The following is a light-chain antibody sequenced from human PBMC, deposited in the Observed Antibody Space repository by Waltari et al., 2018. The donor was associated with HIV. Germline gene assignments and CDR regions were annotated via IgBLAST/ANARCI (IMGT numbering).Light chain of an antibody. CDR3: QQYKIYQYA. CDR1: QSLTSW. Sequence: DIQMTQSPSSLSASVRDRVTITCRASQSLTSWLAWYQQRPGKAPKLLIYKASRLENGVPSRFSGSGSETEFTLTISSLQPDDFATYYCQQYKIYQYAFGQGTKLEIK. V-gene: IGKV1-5*03. J-gene: IGKJ2*01. CDR2: KAS.